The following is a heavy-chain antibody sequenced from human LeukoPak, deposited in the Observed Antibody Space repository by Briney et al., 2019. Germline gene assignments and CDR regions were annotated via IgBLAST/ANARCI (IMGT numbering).Heavy chain of an antibody. J-gene: IGHJ4*02. V-gene: IGHV3-21*04. CDR1: GFTFSSYS. D-gene: IGHD3-3*01. CDR2: ISSSSSYI. Sequence: GGSLRLSCAASGFTFSSYSMNWVRQAPGKGLEWVSSISSSSSYIYYADSVKGRFTISRDNAKNSLYLQMNSLRAEDTAVYYCAIYDFWSGYYSAIPLDYWGQGTLVTVSS. CDR3: AIYDFWSGYYSAIPLDY.